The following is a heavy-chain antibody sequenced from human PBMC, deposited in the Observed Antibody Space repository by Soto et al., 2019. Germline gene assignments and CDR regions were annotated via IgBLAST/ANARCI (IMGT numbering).Heavy chain of an antibody. Sequence: QVHLLQSGSEVKKPGSSVKVSCRASGDTFSNSAFSWVRQAPGQGLEWMGGIIPIFGTTSYAQKLQGRVILTADESTTTVYMELMSLRSEDTALYFCALGLRGYHIDSWGQGTQVNVSS. CDR2: IIPIFGTT. J-gene: IGHJ4*02. V-gene: IGHV1-69*01. CDR1: GDTFSNSA. CDR3: ALGLRGYHIDS. D-gene: IGHD2-15*01.